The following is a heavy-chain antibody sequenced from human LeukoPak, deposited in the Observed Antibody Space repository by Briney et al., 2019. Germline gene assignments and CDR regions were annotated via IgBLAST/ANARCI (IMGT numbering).Heavy chain of an antibody. V-gene: IGHV4-59*08. Sequence: PSETLSLTCTVSGGSISSYYWSWIRQPPGKGLEWIGYIYYSGSTNYNPSLKSRVTISVDTSKNQFSLKLSSVTAADTAVYYCARQGIAVAGNPRGYYYYGMDVWGQGTTVTVSS. CDR3: ARQGIAVAGNPRGYYYYGMDV. CDR2: IYYSGST. D-gene: IGHD6-19*01. CDR1: GGSISSYY. J-gene: IGHJ6*02.